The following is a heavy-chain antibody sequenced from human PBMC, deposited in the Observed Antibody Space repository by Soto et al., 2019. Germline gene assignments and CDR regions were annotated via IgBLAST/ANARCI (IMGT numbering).Heavy chain of an antibody. V-gene: IGHV1-18*04. CDR3: ARDLDSGSYYFDY. J-gene: IGHJ4*02. CDR1: GYTFSSYG. Sequence: VQLVQSGAEVKKPGASLKVSCKASGYTFSSYGISWVRQAPGQGLKWMGWISAYTGKTNYAQKLQGRVTMTTDTSTSTAYMEVRSLRSDDTAVYYCARDLDSGSYYFDYWGQGTLVTVSS. CDR2: ISAYTGKT. D-gene: IGHD1-26*01.